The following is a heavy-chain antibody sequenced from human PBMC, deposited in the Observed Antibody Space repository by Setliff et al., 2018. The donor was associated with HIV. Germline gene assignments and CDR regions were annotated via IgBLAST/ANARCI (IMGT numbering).Heavy chain of an antibody. V-gene: IGHV4-4*02. CDR3: ARGHCSGTNCYGVDYYGMDV. CDR2: MFHSEYT. CDR1: NESISSRDW. J-gene: IGHJ6*02. Sequence: PSETLSLTCAVSNESISSRDWWSWVRQPPGKGLEWIGEMFHSEYTNYNPSLKSRVSMSVDKSKNQFSVKLTSVTAADTAVYYCARGHCSGTNCYGVDYYGMDVWGQGTTVTVSS. D-gene: IGHD2-2*01.